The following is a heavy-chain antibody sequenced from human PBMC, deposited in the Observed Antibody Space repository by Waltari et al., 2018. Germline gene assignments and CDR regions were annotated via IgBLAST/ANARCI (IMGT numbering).Heavy chain of an antibody. CDR3: ARGSYSSRKGMVGTRWFDP. V-gene: IGHV4-34*01. J-gene: IGHJ5*02. CDR1: GGSFSGYY. D-gene: IGHD6-13*01. CDR2: INHSGTT. Sequence: QVQLQQWGAGLLKPSETLSLTCAVYGGSFSGYYWRWIRQPPGKGLEWIGEINHSGTTNYNPSLKSRVTISVDTSKNQFSLKLSSVTAADTAVYYCARGSYSSRKGMVGTRWFDPWGQGTLVTVSS.